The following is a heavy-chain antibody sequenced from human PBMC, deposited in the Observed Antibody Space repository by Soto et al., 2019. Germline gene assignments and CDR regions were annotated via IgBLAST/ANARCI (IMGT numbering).Heavy chain of an antibody. CDR1: GGTFSSYA. CDR3: AREEWWGYCSSTSCDRRRGMDL. J-gene: IGHJ6*02. CDR2: IIPIFGTA. D-gene: IGHD2-2*01. Sequence: QVQLVQSGAEVKKPGSSVKVSCKASGGTFSSYAISWVRQAPGQGLEWMGGIIPIFGTANYAQKFQGRDTIPAEKSTSTAYVERSSLRSKETAVYYCAREEWWGYCSSTSCDRRRGMDLWGQGTTGTGSS. V-gene: IGHV1-69*06.